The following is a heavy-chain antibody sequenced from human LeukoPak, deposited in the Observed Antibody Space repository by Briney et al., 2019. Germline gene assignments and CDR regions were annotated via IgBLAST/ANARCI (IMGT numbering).Heavy chain of an antibody. Sequence: GGSLRLSCAASGFTFSSYGMHWVRQAPGKGLEWVAVISYDGSNKHYADSVKGRFTISRDNSKNTLYLQMNSLRAEDTAVYYCAKDRGRAAAAGTWDAFDIWGQGTMVTVSS. V-gene: IGHV3-30*18. CDR2: ISYDGSNK. CDR1: GFTFSSYG. CDR3: AKDRGRAAAAGTWDAFDI. J-gene: IGHJ3*02. D-gene: IGHD6-13*01.